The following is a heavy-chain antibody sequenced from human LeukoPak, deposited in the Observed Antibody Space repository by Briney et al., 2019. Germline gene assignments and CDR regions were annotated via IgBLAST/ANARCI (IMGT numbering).Heavy chain of an antibody. CDR3: AREAQLERRNDY. CDR1: GYTFTGYY. D-gene: IGHD1-1*01. CDR2: ISAYNGNT. V-gene: IGHV1-18*04. J-gene: IGHJ4*02. Sequence: ASVKVSCKASGYTFTGYYMHWVRQAPGQGLEWMGWISAYNGNTNYAQKLQGRVTMTTDTSTSTAYMELRSLRSDDTAVYYCAREAQLERRNDYWGQGTLVTVSS.